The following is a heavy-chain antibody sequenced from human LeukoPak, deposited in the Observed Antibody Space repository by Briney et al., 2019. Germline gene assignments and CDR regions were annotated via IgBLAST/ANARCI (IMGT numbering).Heavy chain of an antibody. CDR1: GGSISSYY. V-gene: IGHV4-4*07. J-gene: IGHJ6*03. Sequence: PSETLSLTCTVSGGSISSYYWSWIRQPAGKGLEWIGRIYTSGSTNYNPSLKSRVTISVEKSKNQFSLKLSSVTAADTAVYYCAGAPPVVIPPEGYYYYMHVWGKGTTVTVSS. D-gene: IGHD3-22*01. CDR3: AGAPPVVIPPEGYYYYMHV. CDR2: IYTSGST.